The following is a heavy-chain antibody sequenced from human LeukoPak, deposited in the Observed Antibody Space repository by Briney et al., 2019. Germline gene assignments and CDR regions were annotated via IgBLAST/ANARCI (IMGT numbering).Heavy chain of an antibody. CDR3: ASHVNWFDP. Sequence: PSETLSLTCTVSGGSINSPYYWGWIRQPPGKGLEWIGSISHSGTMYYNPSLKSRVTISVDMSKSQFSLRLSSVTAADTAVYFCASHVNWFDPWGQGILVAVSS. J-gene: IGHJ5*02. CDR2: ISHSGTM. CDR1: GGSINSPYY. V-gene: IGHV4-39*01.